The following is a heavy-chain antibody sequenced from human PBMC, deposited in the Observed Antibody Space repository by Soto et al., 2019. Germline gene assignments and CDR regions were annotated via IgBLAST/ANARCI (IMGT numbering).Heavy chain of an antibody. CDR1: GYSFTSYW. J-gene: IGHJ6*02. CDR3: ARARFGELPRQYYYYGMDV. CDR2: IYPGDSDT. D-gene: IGHD3-10*01. V-gene: IGHV5-51*01. Sequence: GESLKISCKGSGYSFTSYWIGWVRQMPGKGLEWMGIIYPGDSDTRYSPSFQGQVTISADKSISTAYLQWSSLKASDTAMYYCARARFGELPRQYYYYGMDVWGQGTTVTVSS.